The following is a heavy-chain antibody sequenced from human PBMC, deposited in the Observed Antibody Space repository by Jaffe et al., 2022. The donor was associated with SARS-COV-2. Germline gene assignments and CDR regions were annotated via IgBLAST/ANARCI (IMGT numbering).Heavy chain of an antibody. D-gene: IGHD4-4*01. Sequence: EVQLLESGGGLVQPGGSLRLSCAASGFTFSSYAMSWVRQAPGKGLEWVSAISGSGGSTYYADSVKGRFTISRDNSKNTLYLQMNSLRAEDTAVYYCATGGVGHYSNLYYGMDVWGQGTTVTVSS. CDR1: GFTFSSYA. CDR3: ATGGVGHYSNLYYGMDV. J-gene: IGHJ6*02. V-gene: IGHV3-23*01. CDR2: ISGSGGST.